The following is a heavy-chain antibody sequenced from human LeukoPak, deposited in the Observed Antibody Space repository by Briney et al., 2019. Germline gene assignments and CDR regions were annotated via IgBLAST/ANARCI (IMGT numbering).Heavy chain of an antibody. D-gene: IGHD2-15*01. CDR1: GGSISSYY. CDR3: ARGRRYCSSGSCYSSWFDP. Sequence: SETLSLTCTVSGGSISSYYWRWIRQPVGKGLEWIGRIYASGSTNYNPSLKSRITMSVDTSKNQFSLKLNSVTAADTAVYYCARGRRYCSSGSCYSSWFDPWGQGTLVTVSS. J-gene: IGHJ5*02. V-gene: IGHV4-4*07. CDR2: IYASGST.